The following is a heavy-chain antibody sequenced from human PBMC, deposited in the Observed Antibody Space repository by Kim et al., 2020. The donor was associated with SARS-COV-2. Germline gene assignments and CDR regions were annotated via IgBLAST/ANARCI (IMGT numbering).Heavy chain of an antibody. Sequence: GGSLRLSCAASGFTFSSYGIYWVRQAPGKGLEWVAVIWYDGTKQYYADSVKGRVTISRDNSKNTVSLQMNGLRAEDTAVYYCARVPASRTLAPHLDHWGQGTLVTVSS. CDR2: IWYDGTKQ. J-gene: IGHJ4*02. CDR1: GFTFSSYG. CDR3: ARVPASRTLAPHLDH. V-gene: IGHV3-33*07.